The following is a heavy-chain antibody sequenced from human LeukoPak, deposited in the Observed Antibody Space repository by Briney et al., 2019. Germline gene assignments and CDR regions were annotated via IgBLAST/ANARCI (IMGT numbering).Heavy chain of an antibody. Sequence: SETLSLTCTVSGASINKDYWAWIRQPAGKGLEWTGRIHPSGITHQNPSLRGRVTMSIDASKNQFSLNLSSVTAADTAVYYCVRDEYRDVWGKGTTVTVSS. CDR3: VRDEYRDV. D-gene: IGHD2/OR15-2a*01. CDR1: GASINKDY. V-gene: IGHV4-4*07. CDR2: IHPSGIT. J-gene: IGHJ6*04.